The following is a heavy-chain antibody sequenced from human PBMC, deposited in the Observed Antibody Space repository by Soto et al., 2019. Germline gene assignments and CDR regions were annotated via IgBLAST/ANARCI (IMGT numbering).Heavy chain of an antibody. Sequence: GGSLRLSCTASGFTFSTYWMSWVRQAPGMGLEWVANIGEDGSEKYYVDSVKGRFTISRDNAKNSLYLQMNSLRADDTAVYYSGYDHGVWGQGTTVTVSS. J-gene: IGHJ6*02. CDR1: GFTFSTYW. V-gene: IGHV3-7*03. CDR3: GYDHGV. CDR2: IGEDGSEK. D-gene: IGHD5-12*01.